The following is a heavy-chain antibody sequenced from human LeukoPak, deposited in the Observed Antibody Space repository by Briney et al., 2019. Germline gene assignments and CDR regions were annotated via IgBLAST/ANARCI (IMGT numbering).Heavy chain of an antibody. CDR3: AKDRVVVVADDYFDY. Sequence: GGSLRLSCAASGFTFSSYGMHWVRQAPGKGLEWVAFIRYDGSNKYYADSVKGRFTISRDNSKNTLYLQMNSLRAEDTAVYYCAKDRVVVVADDYFDYWGQGTLVTVSS. V-gene: IGHV3-30*02. CDR1: GFTFSSYG. CDR2: IRYDGSNK. D-gene: IGHD2-15*01. J-gene: IGHJ4*02.